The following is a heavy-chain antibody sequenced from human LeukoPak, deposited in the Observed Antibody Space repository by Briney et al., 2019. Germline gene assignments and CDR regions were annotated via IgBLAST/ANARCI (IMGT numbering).Heavy chain of an antibody. V-gene: IGHV1-58*02. Sequence: GASVKVSCKASGFTFTSSAMQWVRQARGQRLEWMGWIVIGSGNTNYAQKFQERVTITRDMSTSTAYMELSSLGSEDTAVYYCAADRGAMTWFDPWGQGTLVTVSA. D-gene: IGHD2-2*01. J-gene: IGHJ5*02. CDR1: GFTFTSSA. CDR3: AADRGAMTWFDP. CDR2: IVIGSGNT.